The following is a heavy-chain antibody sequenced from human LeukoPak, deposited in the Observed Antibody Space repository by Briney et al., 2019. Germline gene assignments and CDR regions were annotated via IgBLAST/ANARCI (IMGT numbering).Heavy chain of an antibody. Sequence: GGSLRLSCAASRFTFSSYAMHWVRQAPGKGLEWVAVISYDGSNKYYADSVRGRFTISRDNSKNTLYLQMNSLRVEDTAVHYCARGPNYDFWSGYYTNYYYYMDLWGKGTTVTVSS. CDR3: ARGPNYDFWSGYYTNYYYYMDL. J-gene: IGHJ6*03. CDR1: RFTFSSYA. D-gene: IGHD3-3*01. CDR2: ISYDGSNK. V-gene: IGHV3-30-3*01.